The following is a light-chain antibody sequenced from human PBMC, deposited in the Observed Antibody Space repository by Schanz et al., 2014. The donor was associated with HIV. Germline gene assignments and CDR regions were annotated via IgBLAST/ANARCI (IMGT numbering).Light chain of an antibody. Sequence: EIVMTQSPATLSVSPGERATLSCRASPSVSGSYLPWYQQTPAQAPRLLIYAISTRATGIPDRFSGSGSGTDFTLVISRLEPEDFALYYCQRYDSSLWTFGQGTNVEI. J-gene: IGKJ1*01. CDR1: PSVSGSY. CDR2: AIS. V-gene: IGKV3-20*01. CDR3: QRYDSSLWT.